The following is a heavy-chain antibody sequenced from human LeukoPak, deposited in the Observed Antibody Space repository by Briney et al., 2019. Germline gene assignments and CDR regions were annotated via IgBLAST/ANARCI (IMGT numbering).Heavy chain of an antibody. CDR1: GFTFSTYW. V-gene: IGHV3-7*01. Sequence: GGSLRLSCAASGFTFSTYWMSWVRQAPGKGLEWVANIKEDESEKFYVDSVKGRFTISRDNAKNSLYLQMNSLRTEDTAVYYCARSNSGLDYWGQGTLVTVSS. CDR2: IKEDESEK. J-gene: IGHJ4*02. D-gene: IGHD6-19*01. CDR3: ARSNSGLDY.